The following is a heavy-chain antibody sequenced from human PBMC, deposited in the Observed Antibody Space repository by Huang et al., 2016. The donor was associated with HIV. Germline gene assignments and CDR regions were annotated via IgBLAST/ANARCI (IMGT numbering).Heavy chain of an antibody. CDR2: ISYDGKTK. Sequence: QVQLVESGGGVVQPGRSLRISCAASGFTFSSYGMYWVRQAPGRGLGWVAVISYDGKTKYYADSVKGRFSISRDNSKTTVYLQLNRLRVEDTAVYYCAKGGSAAAVLDFWGQGTLVTVSS. V-gene: IGHV3-30*18. D-gene: IGHD6-13*01. J-gene: IGHJ4*02. CDR3: AKGGSAAAVLDF. CDR1: GFTFSSYG.